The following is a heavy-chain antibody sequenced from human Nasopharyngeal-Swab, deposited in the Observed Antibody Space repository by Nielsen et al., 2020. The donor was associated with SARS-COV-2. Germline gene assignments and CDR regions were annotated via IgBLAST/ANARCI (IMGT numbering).Heavy chain of an antibody. J-gene: IGHJ4*02. Sequence: GESLKISCAASGFTFNSYWMSWVRQAPGKGLEWVANIKQDGSEKYYADSVRGRFTISRDNAKNSLYLQMNSLRAEDTAVYYCARLPTTPLSFDYWGQGTLVTVSS. CDR3: ARLPTTPLSFDY. CDR1: GFTFNSYW. D-gene: IGHD4-17*01. CDR2: IKQDGSEK. V-gene: IGHV3-7*01.